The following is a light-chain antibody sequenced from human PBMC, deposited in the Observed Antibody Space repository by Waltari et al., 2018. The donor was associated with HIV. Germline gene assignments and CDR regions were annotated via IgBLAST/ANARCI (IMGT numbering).Light chain of an antibody. CDR2: DVT. J-gene: IGLJ3*02. V-gene: IGLV2-11*01. Sequence: QSALTQPRSVSGSPGQSVTLPCTGTSGDLGHSNFFSWYQHHPGTAPKLIIYDVTKRPSGVPDRFSGSKSANTASLTISGLRADDEADYYCCAYAGGWVFGGGTKVTVL. CDR3: CAYAGGWV. CDR1: SGDLGHSNF.